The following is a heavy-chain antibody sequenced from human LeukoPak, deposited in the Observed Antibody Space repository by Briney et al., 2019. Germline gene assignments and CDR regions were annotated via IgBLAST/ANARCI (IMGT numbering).Heavy chain of an antibody. CDR2: INPNSGGT. CDR1: GYTFTGYY. D-gene: IGHD6-13*01. CDR3: ARDQCIAAAGLDAFDI. V-gene: IGHV1-2*02. Sequence: ASVKVSCKASGYTFTGYYMHWVRQAPGQGLEWMGWINPNSGGTNYAQKFQGRVTMTRDTSISTAYMELSRLRSDDTAVYYCARDQCIAAAGLDAFDIWGQGTMVTVSS. J-gene: IGHJ3*02.